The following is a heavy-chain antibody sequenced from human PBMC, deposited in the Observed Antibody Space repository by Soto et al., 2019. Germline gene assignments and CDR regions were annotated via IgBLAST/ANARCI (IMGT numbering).Heavy chain of an antibody. CDR1: GGSFSGYY. Sequence: QVQLQQLGAGLLKPSETLSLTCAVYGGSFSGYYWGWVRQPPGKGLEWIGEINHSGSSNYHPSLKSRVTISVDTSKKQFSLRVNSVTPADTAVYYCARGEITLLGGMDVWGQGTTVTVS. CDR2: INHSGSS. V-gene: IGHV4-34*01. J-gene: IGHJ6*02. CDR3: ARGEITLLGGMDV. D-gene: IGHD3-10*01.